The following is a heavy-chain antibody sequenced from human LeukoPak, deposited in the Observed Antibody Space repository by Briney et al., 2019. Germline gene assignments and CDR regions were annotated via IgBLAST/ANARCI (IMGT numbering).Heavy chain of an antibody. CDR3: ARGGLFSTDNWFDP. CDR1: GGSISNYY. J-gene: IGHJ5*02. V-gene: IGHV4-59*01. D-gene: IGHD3-9*01. Sequence: PSETLFLTCTVSGGSISNYYWNWIRQPPGRGLEWIGYIYYIGSTNYSPSLKSRVTISVDTSKNQFSLKLNSVTAADTAVYYCARGGLFSTDNWFDPWGQGTLVTVSS. CDR2: IYYIGST.